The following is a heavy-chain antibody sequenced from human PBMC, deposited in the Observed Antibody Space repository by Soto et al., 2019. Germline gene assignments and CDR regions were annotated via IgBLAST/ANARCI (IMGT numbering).Heavy chain of an antibody. CDR3: AMEYDILTGYYRVYGMDV. Sequence: VKVSCKASGGTFSSYAISWVRQAPGQGLEWMGGIIPIFGTANYAQKFQGRVTITADESTSTAYMELSSLRSEDTAVYYCAMEYDILTGYYRVYGMDVWGQGTTVTVSS. V-gene: IGHV1-69*01. J-gene: IGHJ6*02. D-gene: IGHD3-9*01. CDR2: IIPIFGTA. CDR1: GGTFSSYA.